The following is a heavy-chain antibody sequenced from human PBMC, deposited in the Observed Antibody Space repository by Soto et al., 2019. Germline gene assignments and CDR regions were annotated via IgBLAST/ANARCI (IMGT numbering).Heavy chain of an antibody. V-gene: IGHV3-7*01. CDR2: IKQDGSEK. CDR3: ANNRRDGYCDY. CDR1: GDTLNNSW. Sequence: LARAASGDTLNNSWMGGVCQAPGKGLEWVANIKQDGSEKYYVDSVKGRFTISRDNAKNSLYLQMNSLRAEDTAVYYCANNRRDGYCDYWGQGTLVTVSS. J-gene: IGHJ4*02. D-gene: IGHD2-21*01.